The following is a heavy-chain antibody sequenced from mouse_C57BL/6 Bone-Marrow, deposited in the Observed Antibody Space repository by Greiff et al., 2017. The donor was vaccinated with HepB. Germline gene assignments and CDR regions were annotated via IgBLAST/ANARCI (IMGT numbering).Heavy chain of an antibody. V-gene: IGHV1-78*01. CDR2: IYPRDGSN. J-gene: IGHJ4*01. CDR1: GYTFTDHT. D-gene: IGHD1-1*02. Sequence: VQLQQSDAELVKPGASVKISCKVSGYTFTDHTIHWMKQRPEQGLEWIGYIYPRDGSNKYNEKFKGKATLTADKSASTAYMQLNILTSEDSAVYFCARRVDYYAMDYWGQGTSVTVSS. CDR3: ARRVDYYAMDY.